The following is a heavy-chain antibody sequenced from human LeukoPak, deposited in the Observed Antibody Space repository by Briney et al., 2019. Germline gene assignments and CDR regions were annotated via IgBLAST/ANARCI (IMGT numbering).Heavy chain of an antibody. V-gene: IGHV1-18*01. CDR1: GYTFTSYG. CDR2: ISAYNGNT. D-gene: IGHD5-18*01. CDR3: ARDTYAETPASGYSFPY. Sequence: ASVKVSCKASGYTFTSYGISWVRQAPGQGLEWMGWISAYNGNTNYAQKLQGRVTMTTDTSTSTAYMELSSLRSEDTAVYYCARDTYAETPASGYSFPYWGQGTLVTVSS. J-gene: IGHJ4*02.